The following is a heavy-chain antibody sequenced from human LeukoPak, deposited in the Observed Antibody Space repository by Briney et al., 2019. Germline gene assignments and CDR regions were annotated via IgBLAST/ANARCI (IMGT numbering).Heavy chain of an antibody. CDR2: IIPIFGTA. D-gene: IGHD3-3*01. J-gene: IGHJ6*02. V-gene: IGHV1-69*13. CDR1: GGTFSSYA. CDR3: ARGKGVGIFGVVIMPHYYCYGMDV. Sequence: ASVKVSCKASGGTFSSYAISWVRQAPGQGLEWMGGIIPIFGTANYAQKFQGRVTITADESTSTAYMELSSLRSEDTAVYYCARGKGVGIFGVVIMPHYYCYGMDVWGQGTTVTVSS.